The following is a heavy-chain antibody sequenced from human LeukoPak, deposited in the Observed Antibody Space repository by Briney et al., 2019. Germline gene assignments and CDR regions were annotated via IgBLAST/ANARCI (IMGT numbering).Heavy chain of an antibody. V-gene: IGHV1-69*05. CDR3: ARRYYGSGPWGMDV. CDR1: GGTFSSYA. Sequence: SVKVSCKASGGTFSSYAISWVRQAPGQGLEWMGGIIPIFGTANYAQKFQGRVTMTRNTSISTAYMGLSSLRSEDTAVYYCARRYYGSGPWGMDVWGQGTTVTVSS. J-gene: IGHJ6*02. CDR2: IIPIFGTA. D-gene: IGHD3-10*01.